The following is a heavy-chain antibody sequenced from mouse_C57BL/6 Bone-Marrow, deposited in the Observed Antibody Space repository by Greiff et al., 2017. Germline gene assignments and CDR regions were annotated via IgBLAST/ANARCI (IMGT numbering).Heavy chain of an antibody. D-gene: IGHD2-4*01. CDR2: FYPGSGSI. CDR1: GYTFTEYT. CDR3: ARHEGDYEYPAWFAY. J-gene: IGHJ3*01. V-gene: IGHV1-62-2*01. Sequence: VQLQQPGAELVKPGASVKLSCKASGYTFTEYTIHWVKQRSGQGLEWIGWFYPGSGSITYNEKFKDKATLTADKSSSTVYMELSRLTSEGSAVYFCARHEGDYEYPAWFAYWGQGTLVTVSA.